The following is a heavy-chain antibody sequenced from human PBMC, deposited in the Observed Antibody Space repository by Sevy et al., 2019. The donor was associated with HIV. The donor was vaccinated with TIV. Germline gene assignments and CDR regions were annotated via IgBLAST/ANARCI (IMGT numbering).Heavy chain of an antibody. CDR3: ASVHAQLGVNYYYGMDV. D-gene: IGHD6-13*01. J-gene: IGHJ6*02. Sequence: GGSLRLSCAASGFTFSSYAMSWVRQAPGKGLEWVSAISGSGGSTYYADSVKGRFTISRDNSKNTLYLQMNSLRAEDTAVYYCASVHAQLGVNYYYGMDVWGQGTTVTVSS. CDR1: GFTFSSYA. CDR2: ISGSGGST. V-gene: IGHV3-23*01.